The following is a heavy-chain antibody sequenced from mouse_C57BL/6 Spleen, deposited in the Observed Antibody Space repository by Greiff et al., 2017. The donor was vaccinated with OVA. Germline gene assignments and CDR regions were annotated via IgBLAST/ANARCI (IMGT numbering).Heavy chain of an antibody. CDR1: GFSLTSYG. J-gene: IGHJ4*01. D-gene: IGHD1-1*01. CDR3: ARNFITTVVDYYAMDY. Sequence: QVQLQQSGPGLVQPSQSLSITCTVSGFSLTSYGVHWVRQSPGKGLEWLGVIWSGGSTDYNAAFISRLSISKDNSKSQVFFKMNSLQADDTAIYYCARNFITTVVDYYAMDYWGQGTSVTVSS. V-gene: IGHV2-2*01. CDR2: IWSGGST.